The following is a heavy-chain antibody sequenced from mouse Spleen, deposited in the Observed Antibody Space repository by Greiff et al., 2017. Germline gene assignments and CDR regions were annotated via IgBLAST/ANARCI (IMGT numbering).Heavy chain of an antibody. D-gene: IGHD2-3*01. Sequence: EVKLVESGGGLVKPGGSLKLSCAASGFTFSSYAMSWVRQTPEKRLEWVATISDGGSYTYYPDNVKGRFTISRDNAKNNLYLQMSHLKSEDTAMYYCASKDGYYESFAYWGQGTLVTVSA. CDR2: ISDGGSYT. CDR1: GFTFSSYA. J-gene: IGHJ3*01. V-gene: IGHV5-4*03. CDR3: ASKDGYYESFAY.